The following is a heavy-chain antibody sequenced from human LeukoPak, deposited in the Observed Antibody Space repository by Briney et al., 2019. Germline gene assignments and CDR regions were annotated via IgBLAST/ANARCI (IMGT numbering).Heavy chain of an antibody. CDR2: INHSGST. CDR3: ARGSRFMGYYMDV. D-gene: IGHD3-10*01. V-gene: IGHV4-34*01. CDR1: GGTFSGYY. Sequence: SETLALTCAVYGGTFSGYYWSWIRQPPGKGQEWIGEINHSGSTNYNPSLKSRVTISVDTSKNQFSLKLSSVTAADTAVYYCARGSRFMGYYMDVWGKGTTVTVSS. J-gene: IGHJ6*03.